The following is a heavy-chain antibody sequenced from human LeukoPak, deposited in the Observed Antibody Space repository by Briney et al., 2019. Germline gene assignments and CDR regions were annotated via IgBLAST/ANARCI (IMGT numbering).Heavy chain of an antibody. CDR3: ARVPLYHWYFDL. V-gene: IGHV1-18*01. CDR1: GYTFTSYG. J-gene: IGHJ2*01. D-gene: IGHD5/OR15-5a*01. CDR2: ISAYNGNT. Sequence: ASVKVSSKASGYTFTSYGISWVRQAPGQGLEWMGWISAYNGNTNYAQKLQGRVTMTTDTSTSTAYMELRSLRSDDTAVYYCARVPLYHWYFDLWGRGTLVTVSS.